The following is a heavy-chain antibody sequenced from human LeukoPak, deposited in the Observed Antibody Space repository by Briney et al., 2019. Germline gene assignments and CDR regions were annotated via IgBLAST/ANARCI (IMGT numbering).Heavy chain of an antibody. V-gene: IGHV3-21*01. CDR1: GFTFSSYS. Sequence: GGSLRLSCAASGFTFSSYSMNWVRQAPGKGLEWVSSISSSSSYIYYADSVKGRFTISRDNAKNSLYLQMNSLRAEDTAVYYCARDGGYYDSSGYLCYFDYWGQGTLVTVSS. CDR2: ISSSSSYI. J-gene: IGHJ4*02. CDR3: ARDGGYYDSSGYLCYFDY. D-gene: IGHD3-22*01.